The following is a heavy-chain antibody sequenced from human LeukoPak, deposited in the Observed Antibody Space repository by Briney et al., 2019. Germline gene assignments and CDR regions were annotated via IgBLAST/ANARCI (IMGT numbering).Heavy chain of an antibody. J-gene: IGHJ5*02. D-gene: IGHD2-15*01. CDR2: IDPKNGNR. Sequence: ASVKVSCKASGYTLINNDINWVRQAPGQGLEWMAWIDPKNGNRGYAQNFQGGVTMTTDTSISTAYMELSSLRSEDTAVYYCARSHTRKGFCGGGRCYPAVWWFDPWGQGTLVTVSS. CDR1: GYTLINND. CDR3: ARSHTRKGFCGGGRCYPAVWWFDP. V-gene: IGHV1-8*01.